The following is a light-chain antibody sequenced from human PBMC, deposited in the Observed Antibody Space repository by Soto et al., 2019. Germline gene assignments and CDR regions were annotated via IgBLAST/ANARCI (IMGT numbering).Light chain of an antibody. V-gene: IGKV3-11*01. J-gene: IGKJ5*01. CDR1: QSVSSY. Sequence: EIVLTQSPGTLSLSPVERAILSYMASQSVSSYLAWYQQKPGQAPRLLIYDASNRATGIPARFSGSGSGTDFTLTISSLEPEDFAVYYCQQRSNWPPSINFGQGTRLEIK. CDR2: DAS. CDR3: QQRSNWPPSIN.